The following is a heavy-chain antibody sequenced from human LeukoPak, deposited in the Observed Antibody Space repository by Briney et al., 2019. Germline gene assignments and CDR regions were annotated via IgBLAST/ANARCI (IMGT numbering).Heavy chain of an antibody. J-gene: IGHJ6*03. CDR2: IYYSGST. CDR1: GGSISSYY. CDR3: ARDQIGSWYGPAKGYYYYMDV. D-gene: IGHD2-15*01. Sequence: PSETLSLTCTVSGGSISSYYWSWIRQPPGKGLEWIGYIYYSGSTNYNPSLKSRVTISVDTSKNQFSLKLSSVTAADTAVYYCARDQIGSWYGPAKGYYYYMDVWGKGTTVTVSS. V-gene: IGHV4-59*01.